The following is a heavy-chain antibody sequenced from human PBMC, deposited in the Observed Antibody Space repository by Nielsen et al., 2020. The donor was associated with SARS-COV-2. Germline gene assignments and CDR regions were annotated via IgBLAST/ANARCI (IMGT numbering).Heavy chain of an antibody. Sequence: GQSLTPSCEASGFTFNSYSTHWVRRATGKGLEWVSSIDAADATYYPGSVKGRFTISRENAKNSLYLQMNSLRAGDTAVYYCARGTPYGDFPYWYFDLWGRGTLVTVPS. J-gene: IGHJ2*01. CDR1: GFTFNSYS. D-gene: IGHD4-17*01. CDR3: ARGTPYGDFPYWYFDL. CDR2: IDAADAT. V-gene: IGHV3-13*01.